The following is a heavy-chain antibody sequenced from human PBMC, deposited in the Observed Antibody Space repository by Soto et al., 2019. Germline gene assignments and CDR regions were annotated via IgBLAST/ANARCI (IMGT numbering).Heavy chain of an antibody. J-gene: IGHJ6*02. D-gene: IGHD2-2*01. CDR1: GGTFTNYA. Sequence: QVQLVQSGAEVKKPGSSLKVSCKASGGTFTNYAFSWVRQAPGQGLEWMGGIIPVFGTPDYAQKFQGRVTITADESTRTASMELSGLRSDDTAVYYCARERSVGYCITTTCPKPFYYYAMDVWGQGTTVTVSS. CDR2: IIPVFGTP. V-gene: IGHV1-69*12. CDR3: ARERSVGYCITTTCPKPFYYYAMDV.